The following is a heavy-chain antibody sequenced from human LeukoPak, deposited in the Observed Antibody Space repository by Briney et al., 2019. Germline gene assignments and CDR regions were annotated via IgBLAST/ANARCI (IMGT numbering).Heavy chain of an antibody. CDR3: ARGGGGSWYGTVDY. V-gene: IGHV4-34*01. D-gene: IGHD6-13*01. CDR1: GGSFSGYY. CDR2: INHSGST. J-gene: IGHJ4*02. Sequence: PSETLSLTCAVYGGSFSGYYWSWIRQPPGKGLEWIGEINHSGSTNYNPSLKSRVTISVDTSKNQFSLKLSSVTAADTAMYYCARGGGGSWYGTVDYWGREPWSPSPQ.